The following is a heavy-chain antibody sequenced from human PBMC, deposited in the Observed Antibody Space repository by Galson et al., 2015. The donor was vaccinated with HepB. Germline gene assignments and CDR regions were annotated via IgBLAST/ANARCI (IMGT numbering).Heavy chain of an antibody. V-gene: IGHV2-5*02. CDR1: GFSLTTTGAA. D-gene: IGHD4-17*01. J-gene: IGHJ4*02. Sequence: PALVKPTQTLTLTCTFSGFSLTTTGAAVAWIRQPPGKALQWLALIYWDDDKRYSPSLKTRLTISKDTSKKQVVLTMSNIDPVDTATYYCAPAHLYGDYAPFDYWGQGAQVTVSS. CDR3: APAHLYGDYAPFDY. CDR2: IYWDDDK.